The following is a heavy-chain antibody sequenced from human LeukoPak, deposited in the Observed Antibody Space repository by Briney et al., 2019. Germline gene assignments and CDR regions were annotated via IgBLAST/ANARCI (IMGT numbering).Heavy chain of an antibody. V-gene: IGHV3-30*18. Sequence: GGSLRLSCAASGFTFSSYGMHWVRQAPGKGLEWVAVISYDGSNKYYADSVKGRFTISRDNSKNTLYLQMNSLRAEDTAVYYCAKAPWYYYDSSGYIGGGYWGQGTLVTVSS. CDR1: GFTFSSYG. J-gene: IGHJ4*02. D-gene: IGHD3-22*01. CDR3: AKAPWYYYDSSGYIGGGY. CDR2: ISYDGSNK.